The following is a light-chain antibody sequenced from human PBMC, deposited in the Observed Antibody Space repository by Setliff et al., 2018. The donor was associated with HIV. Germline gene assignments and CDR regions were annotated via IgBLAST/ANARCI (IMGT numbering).Light chain of an antibody. CDR3: SSYTSSSTLEV. V-gene: IGLV2-14*03. Sequence: QSALTQPASVSGSPGQSITISYTATSSDVGGYNYVSWYQQHPGKAPKLMIYDVSNRPSGVSNRFSGSKSGNTASLTISGLQAEDEADYYRSSYTSSSTLEVFGGGTKVTVL. CDR1: SSDVGGYNY. J-gene: IGLJ2*01. CDR2: DVS.